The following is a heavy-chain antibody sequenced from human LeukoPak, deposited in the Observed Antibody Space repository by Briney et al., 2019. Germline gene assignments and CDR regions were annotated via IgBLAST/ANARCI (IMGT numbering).Heavy chain of an antibody. J-gene: IGHJ4*02. V-gene: IGHV3-23*01. D-gene: IGHD3-9*01. CDR2: VSRSGSST. CDR1: GFTFSSYA. CDR3: AKMNVLTGYYTPNFDF. Sequence: RGSLRLSCAASGFTFSSYAMSWVCQAPRKGLEWVSVVSRSGSSTDYADSVKGRFTISRDNSKNTLYLQMSSLSAEDTAVYYCAKMNVLTGYYTPNFDFWGQGTLVTVTS.